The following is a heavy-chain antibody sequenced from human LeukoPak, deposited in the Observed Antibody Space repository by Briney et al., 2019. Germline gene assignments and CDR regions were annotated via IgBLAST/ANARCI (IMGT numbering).Heavy chain of an antibody. Sequence: GESRKISFKGSGYSFTSYWSGGVRQLPGKGREGMGIIYLGDADTRYNPTLKGQVTNSPDTSITTASLQWSSLTASETAMYYCARSLAVAGTCFGYWGQGTLVTVSS. CDR1: GYSFTSYW. CDR3: ARSLAVAGTCFGY. V-gene: IGHV5-51*01. J-gene: IGHJ4*02. CDR2: IYLGDADT. D-gene: IGHD6-19*01.